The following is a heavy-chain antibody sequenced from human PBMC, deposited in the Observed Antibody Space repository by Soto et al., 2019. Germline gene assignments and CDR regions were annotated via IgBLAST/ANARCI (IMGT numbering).Heavy chain of an antibody. J-gene: IGHJ6*02. CDR2: ISSGGNI. CDR3: ARQHAWEYQAFSFYAMGV. CDR1: GFTFSPYT. D-gene: IGHD2-2*01. Sequence: GGSLRLSCAPSGFTFSPYTMNWVRQAPGKGLEWVSSISSGGNIYYADSVKGRFTISRDHSLYLQMNSLRAEDTAVYYCARQHAWEYQAFSFYAMGVWGQGTTVTVSS. V-gene: IGHV3-21*01.